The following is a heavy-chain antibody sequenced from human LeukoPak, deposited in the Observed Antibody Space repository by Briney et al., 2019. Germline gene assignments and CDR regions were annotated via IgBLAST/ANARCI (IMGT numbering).Heavy chain of an antibody. Sequence: SETLSLTCAVSGRSISTSNWWSWVRQPPGKGREWNWEIYHSGTTNYNASLKSRVTISVDKSKNQISLNLNSVTAADTAVYYCARGGYSGGFDWFDPWGQGTQVTVSS. CDR1: GRSISTSNW. D-gene: IGHD6-19*01. J-gene: IGHJ5*02. V-gene: IGHV4-4*02. CDR3: ARGGYSGGFDWFDP. CDR2: IYHSGTT.